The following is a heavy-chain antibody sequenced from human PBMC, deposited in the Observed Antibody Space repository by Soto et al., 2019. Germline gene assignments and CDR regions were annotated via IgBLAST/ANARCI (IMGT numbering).Heavy chain of an antibody. V-gene: IGHV4-31*03. CDR3: ARGEGSTVTTFDY. CDR2: IYYSGST. D-gene: IGHD4-17*01. J-gene: IGHJ4*02. Sequence: SETLSLTCTVSGGSISSGGYYWSWIRQHPGKGLEWIGYIYYSGSTYYNPSLKSRVTISVDTSKNQFSLKLSSVTAADTAVYYCARGEGSTVTTFDYWGQGTLVTVSS. CDR1: GGSISSGGYY.